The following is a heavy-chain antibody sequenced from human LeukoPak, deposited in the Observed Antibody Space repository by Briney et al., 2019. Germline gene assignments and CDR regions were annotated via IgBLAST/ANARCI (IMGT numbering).Heavy chain of an antibody. CDR2: IYYSGST. CDR3: ARDLWFGELLPYYFDY. CDR1: GGSISSSSYY. V-gene: IGHV4-39*07. D-gene: IGHD3-10*01. Sequence: PSETLSLTCTVSGGSISSSSYYWGWIRQPPGKGLEWIGSIYYSGSTYYNPSLKSRVTISVDTSKNQFSLKLSSVTAADTAVYYCARDLWFGELLPYYFDYWGQGTPVTVSS. J-gene: IGHJ4*02.